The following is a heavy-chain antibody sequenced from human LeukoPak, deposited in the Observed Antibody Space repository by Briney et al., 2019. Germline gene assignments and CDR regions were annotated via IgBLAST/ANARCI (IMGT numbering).Heavy chain of an antibody. CDR3: ARLYTWFDP. CDR1: GGSISSYY. D-gene: IGHD1-14*01. CDR2: IYYSGNR. V-gene: IGHV4-59*08. J-gene: IGHJ5*02. Sequence: SETLSLTCSVYGGSISSYYWRWIREPPGRGLEWIGYIYYSGNRNYNPSRKRRVPISVDTSKSKFSLKLSSVTAADTAVYYCARLYTWFDPWGQGTLVTVSS.